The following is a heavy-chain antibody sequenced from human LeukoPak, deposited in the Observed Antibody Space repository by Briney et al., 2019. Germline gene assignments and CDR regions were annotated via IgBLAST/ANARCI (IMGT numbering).Heavy chain of an antibody. CDR1: GFTFSSYG. V-gene: IGHV3-30*18. CDR2: ISYDGSNK. Sequence: GGSLRLSCAASGFTFSSYGMHWVRQAPGKGLEWVAVISYDGSNKYYADSVKGRFTISRDNSKNTLYLQMNSLRAEDTAVYCCAKDLMADWPTLYYYYYGMDVWGQGTTVTVSS. J-gene: IGHJ6*02. D-gene: IGHD2-8*01. CDR3: AKDLMADWPTLYYYYYGMDV.